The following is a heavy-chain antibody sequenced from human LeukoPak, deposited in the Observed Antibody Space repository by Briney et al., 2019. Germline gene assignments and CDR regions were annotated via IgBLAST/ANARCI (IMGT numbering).Heavy chain of an antibody. CDR3: ARHGGVAAAEYYFDS. D-gene: IGHD6-13*01. V-gene: IGHV4-39*01. CDR1: GDSISSSSYN. J-gene: IGHJ4*02. Sequence: PSETLSLTCTVSGDSISSSSYNWGWIRQPPGEGLEWVGSIYYSGSTYYNPSLKSRVTISVDTSKNQFSLRLNSVTAADTAVFYCARHGGVAAAEYYFDSWGQGTLVTVSS. CDR2: IYYSGST.